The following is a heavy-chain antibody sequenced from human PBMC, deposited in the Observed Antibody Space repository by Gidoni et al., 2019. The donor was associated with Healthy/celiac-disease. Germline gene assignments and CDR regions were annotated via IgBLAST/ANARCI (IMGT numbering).Heavy chain of an antibody. CDR1: GSTFSRYW. CDR2: INSDGSST. V-gene: IGHV3-74*01. Sequence: EVQLVESGGGLVQPGGSLRLSCAASGSTFSRYWMHWVRQAPGKGLVWVSRINSDGSSTSYADSVKGRFTISRDNAKNTLYLQMNSLRAEDTAVYYCARGVYDFWSGRGAFDIWGQGTMVTVSS. D-gene: IGHD3-3*01. J-gene: IGHJ3*02. CDR3: ARGVYDFWSGRGAFDI.